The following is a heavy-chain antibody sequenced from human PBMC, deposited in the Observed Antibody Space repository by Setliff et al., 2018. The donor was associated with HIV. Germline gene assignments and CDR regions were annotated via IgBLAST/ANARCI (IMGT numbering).Heavy chain of an antibody. CDR1: GGSISSGTYY. V-gene: IGHV4-61*02. J-gene: IGHJ3*02. D-gene: IGHD1-26*01. Sequence: SETLSLTCTVSGGSISSGTYYWSWIRQPAGKGLEWIGRIYASGSTNYNPSLKSRVTISVDTSKNQFSLKLSSVTAADTAVYYCARESGWELQGGDAFDIWGQGTMVTV. CDR3: ARESGWELQGGDAFDI. CDR2: IYASGST.